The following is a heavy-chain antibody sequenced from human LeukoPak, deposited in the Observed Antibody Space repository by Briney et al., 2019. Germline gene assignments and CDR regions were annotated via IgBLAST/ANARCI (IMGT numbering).Heavy chain of an antibody. CDR3: ARAKLGGGWDFDY. CDR1: GGSFSDYY. CDR2: INHSGST. D-gene: IGHD3-16*01. Sequence: SETLSLTCAVYGGSFSDYYWSWIRQPPGKGLEWIGEINHSGSTNYNPSLKSRVTISVDTSKNQFSLKLSSVTAADTAVYYCARAKLGGGWDFDYWGQGTLVTVSS. V-gene: IGHV4-34*01. J-gene: IGHJ4*02.